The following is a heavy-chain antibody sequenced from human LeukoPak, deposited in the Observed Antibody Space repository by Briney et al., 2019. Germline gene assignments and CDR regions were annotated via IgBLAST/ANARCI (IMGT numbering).Heavy chain of an antibody. CDR2: FYSNANI. CDR1: GGSFNNGISF. V-gene: IGHV4-61*02. Sequence: PSETLSLTCTVSGGSFNNGISFWSWIRQPAGKGLEWIGLFYSNANINYNPSLKSRDTISLDTSKNQFSLNLSSVTAPDTGVYYCARGTLVVEGYFDYWGQGTLVTVSS. D-gene: IGHD2-15*01. CDR3: ARGTLVVEGYFDY. J-gene: IGHJ4*02.